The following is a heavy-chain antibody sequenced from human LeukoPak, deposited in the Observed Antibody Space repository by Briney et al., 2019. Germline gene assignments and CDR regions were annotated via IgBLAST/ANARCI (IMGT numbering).Heavy chain of an antibody. V-gene: IGHV3-7*01. Sequence: GGSLRLSCAASRFTFSSYWMTWVRQAPGKGLEWVANIKQDGSEKYYVDSVKGRFTISRDNAKNSLYLQMNSLRAEDTAVYYCSRDRHCIGSTCYGLWGQGTRVTVSS. CDR3: SRDRHCIGSTCYGL. CDR2: IKQDGSEK. D-gene: IGHD2-2*01. CDR1: RFTFSSYW. J-gene: IGHJ4*02.